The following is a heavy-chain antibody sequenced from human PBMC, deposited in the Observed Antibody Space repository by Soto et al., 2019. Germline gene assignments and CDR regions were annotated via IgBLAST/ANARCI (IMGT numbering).Heavy chain of an antibody. CDR3: ARDLSLSDLSKGGKSNWYFDL. CDR1: GGTFSSYA. Sequence: SVKVSCKASGGTFSSYAISWVRQAPGQGLEWMGGIIPIFGTANYAQKFQGRVTITADESTSTAYMELSSLRSEDTAVYYCARDLSLSDLSKGGKSNWYFDLCGRGSLVTVSS. CDR2: IIPIFGTA. D-gene: IGHD3-16*02. J-gene: IGHJ2*01. V-gene: IGHV1-69*13.